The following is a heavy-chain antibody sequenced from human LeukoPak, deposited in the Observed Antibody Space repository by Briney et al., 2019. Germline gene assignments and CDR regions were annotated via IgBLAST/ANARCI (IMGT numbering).Heavy chain of an antibody. J-gene: IGHJ6*02. CDR1: GFTFSSYA. D-gene: IGHD2-2*01. V-gene: IGHV3-30*04. Sequence: GRSLRLSCAASGFTFSSYAMHWVRQAPGKGLEWVAVISYDGSNKYYADSVKGRFTISRDNSKNTLYLQMNSLRAEDTAVYYCARGSTTYYYYYGMDVWGQGTTVNVSS. CDR3: ARGSTTYYYYYGMDV. CDR2: ISYDGSNK.